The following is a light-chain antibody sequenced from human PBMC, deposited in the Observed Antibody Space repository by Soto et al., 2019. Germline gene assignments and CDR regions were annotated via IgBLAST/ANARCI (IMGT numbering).Light chain of an antibody. CDR1: STDVGGYKY. Sequence: QSVLTQPASVSGSPGQSITISCTGTSTDVGGYKYVSWYQQHPGKAPKLMIYDVTSRPSGISNRFSGSKSGNTAFLIISGLQAEDEADYYCISYTSSDTYVFGTGTSHRP. J-gene: IGLJ1*01. CDR3: ISYTSSDTYV. CDR2: DVT. V-gene: IGLV2-14*01.